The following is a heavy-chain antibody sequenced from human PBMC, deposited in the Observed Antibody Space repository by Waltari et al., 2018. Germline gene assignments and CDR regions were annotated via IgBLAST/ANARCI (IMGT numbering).Heavy chain of an antibody. Sequence: QVQLQQWGAGLLKPSETLSLTCAVYGGSFSDYFWSWVRQSPGKGLEWIGQINRDGSNKFNPSLKSRVAMSVDTIKSQISLRLTSVTAADAAVYYCARVGDYHGSGRFGLDVWGQGTRVTVSS. D-gene: IGHD3-10*01. J-gene: IGHJ6*02. V-gene: IGHV4-34*01. CDR1: GGSFSDYF. CDR3: ARVGDYHGSGRFGLDV. CDR2: INRDGSN.